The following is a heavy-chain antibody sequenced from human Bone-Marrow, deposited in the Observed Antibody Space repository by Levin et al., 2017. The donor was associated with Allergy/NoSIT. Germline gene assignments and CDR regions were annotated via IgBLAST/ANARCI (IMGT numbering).Heavy chain of an antibody. CDR2: MSGSGGDT. CDR1: GFTFSTHA. V-gene: IGHV3-23*01. Sequence: PGGSLRLSCAASGFTFSTHAMNWVRQAPGKGLEWVSGMSGSGGDTYYADSVKGRFTISRDNSKNTLSLQMNSLRAEDTALYFCAKGAVAVAGDYYFFDYWGHGTLVTVSS. CDR3: AKGAVAVAGDYYFFDY. D-gene: IGHD6-19*01. J-gene: IGHJ4*01.